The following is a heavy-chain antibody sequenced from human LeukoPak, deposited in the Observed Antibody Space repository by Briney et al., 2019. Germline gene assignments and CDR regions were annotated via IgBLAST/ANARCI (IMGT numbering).Heavy chain of an antibody. CDR3: ARALPTTVTTYGWFDP. Sequence: GASVKVSCKASGGTFSSYAISWVRQAPGQGLVWMGGIIPIFGTANYAQKFQGRVTITADESTSTAYMELSSLRSEDTAVYYCARALPTTVTTYGWFDPWGQGTLVTVSS. J-gene: IGHJ5*02. D-gene: IGHD4-17*01. CDR2: IIPIFGTA. CDR1: GGTFSSYA. V-gene: IGHV1-69*13.